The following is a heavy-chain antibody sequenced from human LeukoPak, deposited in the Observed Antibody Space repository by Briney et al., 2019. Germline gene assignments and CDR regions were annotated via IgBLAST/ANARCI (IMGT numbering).Heavy chain of an antibody. J-gene: IGHJ6*04. CDR1: GYTFTSYG. V-gene: IGHV1-18*01. D-gene: IGHD3-22*01. Sequence: GASVKVSCKASGYTFTSYGISWVRQAPGQGLEWMGWISAYNGNTNYAQELQGRVTMTTDTSTSTAYMELRSLRSDDTAVYYCARDSYDSSAFSYWGMDVWGKGTTVTVSS. CDR3: ARDSYDSSAFSYWGMDV. CDR2: ISAYNGNT.